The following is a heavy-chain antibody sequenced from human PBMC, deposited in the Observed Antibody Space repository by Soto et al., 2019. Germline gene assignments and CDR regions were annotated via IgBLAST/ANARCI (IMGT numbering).Heavy chain of an antibody. J-gene: IGHJ4*02. Sequence: EVQLLESGGGLAQPGGSLRLSCAASGFTFSSYAMSWVRQAPGKGLEWVSTISSGGSTYYAYYADSVKGRFTISRDNSRNTLYLQMNSLRAEDTAVYYCAKDYYFDYWSQGTLVTVSS. CDR2: ISSGGSTYYA. CDR3: AKDYYFDY. CDR1: GFTFSSYA. V-gene: IGHV3-23*01.